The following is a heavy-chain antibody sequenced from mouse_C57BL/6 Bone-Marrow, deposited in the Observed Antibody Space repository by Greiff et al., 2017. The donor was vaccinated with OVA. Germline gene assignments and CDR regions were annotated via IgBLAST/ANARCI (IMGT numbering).Heavy chain of an antibody. CDR1: GYTFTSYW. J-gene: IGHJ2*01. Sequence: QVQLQQPGAELVRPGTSVKLSCKASGYTFTSYWMHWVKQRPGQGLEWIGVIDPSDSYTNYNQKFKGKATLTVDTSSSTAYMQLSSLTSEDSAVYYCARVWDLDYWGQGTTLPVSS. CDR2: IDPSDSYT. D-gene: IGHD4-1*01. CDR3: ARVWDLDY. V-gene: IGHV1-59*01.